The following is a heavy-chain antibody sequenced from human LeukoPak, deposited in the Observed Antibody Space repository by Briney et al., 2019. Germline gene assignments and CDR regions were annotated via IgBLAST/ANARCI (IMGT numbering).Heavy chain of an antibody. D-gene: IGHD1-26*01. CDR2: ISGSGDGT. CDR1: GFTFSNYA. Sequence: PGGSLRLSCVASGFTFSNYAMNWVRQAPGKGLEWVSAISGSGDGTYYADSVKGRFTIFRDTSKNTLYLQMNSLRAEDTAIYYCVKVRGVGANFFDYWGQGTLVTVSS. V-gene: IGHV3-23*01. CDR3: VKVRGVGANFFDY. J-gene: IGHJ4*02.